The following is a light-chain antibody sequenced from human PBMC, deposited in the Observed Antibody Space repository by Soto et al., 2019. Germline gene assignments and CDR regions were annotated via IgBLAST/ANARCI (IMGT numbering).Light chain of an antibody. Sequence: QPVLTQPPSVSGAPGQRVTISCTGSSSNIGAGYNVHWYQQVPRTAPKLLIYGDSNRPSGVPDRFSGSKSGTSASLAITGLQAEDEADYYCQSYDSSLSGWLFGGGTKLTVL. CDR1: SSNIGAGYN. J-gene: IGLJ3*02. CDR3: QSYDSSLSGWL. CDR2: GDS. V-gene: IGLV1-40*01.